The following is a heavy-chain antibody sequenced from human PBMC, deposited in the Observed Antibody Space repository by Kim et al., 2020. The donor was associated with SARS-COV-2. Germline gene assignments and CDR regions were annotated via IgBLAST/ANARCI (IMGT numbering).Heavy chain of an antibody. CDR2: IYYSGST. CDR1: GGSISSGGYY. Sequence: SETLSLTCTVSGGSISSGGYYWSWIRQHPGKGLEWIGYIYYSGSTYYNPSLKSRVTISVDTSKNQFSLKLSSVTAADTAVYYCATHSSDYGDPRGWFDPWGQGTLVTVSS. V-gene: IGHV4-31*03. CDR3: ATHSSDYGDPRGWFDP. D-gene: IGHD4-17*01. J-gene: IGHJ5*02.